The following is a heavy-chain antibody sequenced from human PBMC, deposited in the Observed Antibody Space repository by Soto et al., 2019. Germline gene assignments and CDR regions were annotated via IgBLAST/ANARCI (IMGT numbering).Heavy chain of an antibody. V-gene: IGHV3-23*01. J-gene: IGHJ4*02. CDR2: ITNGATT. CDR1: GFTFSFFG. D-gene: IGHD5-18*01. CDR3: AKREENSYDSGKYYFEN. Sequence: GGSLRLSCAASGFTFSFFGMNWVRQTPGKGLEWVSTITNGATTYYADSVKGRFTISRDNSKNTLYLQMNSLRAEDTAVYYCAKREENSYDSGKYYFENWGQGTLVTVSS.